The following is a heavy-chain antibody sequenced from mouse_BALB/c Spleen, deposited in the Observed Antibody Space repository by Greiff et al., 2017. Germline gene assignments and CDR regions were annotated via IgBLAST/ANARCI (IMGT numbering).Heavy chain of an antibody. D-gene: IGHD2-2*01. CDR3: ARDMRGYDGEDYAMDY. Sequence: EVKLMESGGGLVQPGGSLRLSCATSGFTFTDYYMSWVRQPPGKALEWLGFIRNKANGYTTEYSASVKGRFTISRDNSQSILYLQMNTLRAEDSATYYCARDMRGYDGEDYAMDYWGQGTSVTVSS. V-gene: IGHV7-3*02. CDR2: IRNKANGYTT. CDR1: GFTFTDYY. J-gene: IGHJ4*01.